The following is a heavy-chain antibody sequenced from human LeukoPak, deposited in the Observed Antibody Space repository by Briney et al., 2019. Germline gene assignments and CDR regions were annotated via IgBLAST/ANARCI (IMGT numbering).Heavy chain of an antibody. CDR3: ARESPNWFDP. V-gene: IGHV4-59*11. Sequence: SETLSLTCTVSGGSFTTHYWSWIRQPPGKGLEWIGYIYYSGSTNYNPSLKSRVTISVDTSKNQFSLKLSSVTAADTAVYYCARESPNWFDPWGQGTLVTVSS. J-gene: IGHJ5*02. CDR2: IYYSGST. CDR1: GGSFTTHY.